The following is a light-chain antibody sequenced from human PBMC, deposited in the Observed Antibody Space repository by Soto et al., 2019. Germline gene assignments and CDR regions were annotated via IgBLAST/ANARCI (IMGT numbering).Light chain of an antibody. CDR2: DVS. Sequence: QSVLTQPASVSGSPGQSITISCTGTSSDVGGYNYVSWYQQQPGKAPKLMIYDVSNRPSGVSNRFSGSKSGNTASLTISGLQAEDEADYYGSSYTSSSTLGGVFGGGTKVTVL. CDR1: SSDVGGYNY. CDR3: SSYTSSSTLGGV. J-gene: IGLJ2*01. V-gene: IGLV2-14*01.